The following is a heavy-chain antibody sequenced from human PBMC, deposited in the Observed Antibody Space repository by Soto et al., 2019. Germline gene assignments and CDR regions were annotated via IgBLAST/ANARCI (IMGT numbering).Heavy chain of an antibody. CDR1: GFTFSNAW. CDR2: IKSKTDGGTT. D-gene: IGHD3-22*01. V-gene: IGHV3-15*01. CDR3: TTEDSSGYYSYYFDY. J-gene: IGHJ4*02. Sequence: GGSLRLSCAASGFTFSNAWMSWVRQAPGKGLEWVGRIKSKTDGGTTDYAAPVKGRFTISRDDSKNTLYLQMNSLKTEDTAVYYCTTEDSSGYYSYYFDYWGQGTLVTVSS.